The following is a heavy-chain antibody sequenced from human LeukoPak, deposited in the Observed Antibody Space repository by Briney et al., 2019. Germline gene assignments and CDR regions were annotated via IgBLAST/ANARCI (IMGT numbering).Heavy chain of an antibody. CDR1: GYTFTSYY. CDR3: ARPVGANWFDP. J-gene: IGHJ5*02. D-gene: IGHD3-16*01. V-gene: IGHV1-46*01. Sequence: GASVKVSCKASGYTFTSYYMHWVRQAPGQGLEWMGIINPSGGSTSYAQKFQGRVTMTRDMSTSTVYMELSSLRSEDTAVYYCARPVGANWFDPWGQGTLVTVSS. CDR2: INPSGGST.